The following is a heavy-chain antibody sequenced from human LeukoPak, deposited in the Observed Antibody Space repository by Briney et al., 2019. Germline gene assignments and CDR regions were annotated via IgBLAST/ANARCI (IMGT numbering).Heavy chain of an antibody. J-gene: IGHJ4*02. D-gene: IGHD6-19*01. CDR3: ARLLFARRGIAVRRTFDY. CDR2: INHSGST. V-gene: IGHV4-34*01. CDR1: GGSFSCYY. Sequence: SETLSLTCAVCGGSFSCYYWSWIRPPPGKGLEWIGEINHSGSTNYNPSLKSRVTISVDTSKNQFSLKLSSVTAADTAVYYCARLLFARRGIAVRRTFDYWGQGTLVTVSS.